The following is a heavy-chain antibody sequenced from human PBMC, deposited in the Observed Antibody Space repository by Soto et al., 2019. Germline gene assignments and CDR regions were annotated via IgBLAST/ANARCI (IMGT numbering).Heavy chain of an antibody. Sequence: EVQLLESGGGLVQPGGSLRLSCAASGFTFSSYAMSWVRQAPGKGLEWVSAISGSGGSTYYADSVKGRFTISRDNSKNTLYLQMNSLRAEDTAVYYCAKDKAYCGGDCRPDYFDYWGQGTLVTVSS. CDR1: GFTFSSYA. J-gene: IGHJ4*02. CDR2: ISGSGGST. D-gene: IGHD2-21*02. CDR3: AKDKAYCGGDCRPDYFDY. V-gene: IGHV3-23*01.